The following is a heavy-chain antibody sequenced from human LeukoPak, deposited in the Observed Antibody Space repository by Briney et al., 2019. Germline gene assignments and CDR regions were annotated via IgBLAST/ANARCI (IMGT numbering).Heavy chain of an antibody. D-gene: IGHD2-8*01. CDR1: SGSIRTSC. V-gene: IGHV4-59*01. CDR2: IYYSGST. Sequence: SETLSLTCTVSSGSIRTSCCSWIRQPPGKGLEWIGYIYYSGSTNYNPSLKSRVTISVDTSRNQFSLKLSSVTAADTAVYYCARAPNPDFFDDWGQGTLVTVSS. CDR3: ARAPNPDFFDD. J-gene: IGHJ4*02.